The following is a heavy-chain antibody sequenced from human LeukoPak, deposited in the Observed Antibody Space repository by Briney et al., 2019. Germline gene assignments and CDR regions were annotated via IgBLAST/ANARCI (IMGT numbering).Heavy chain of an antibody. CDR1: GGTFSSYA. D-gene: IGHD5-18*01. V-gene: IGHV1-69*01. CDR3: ARDSPLDTAMVTGATNYYYYMDV. CDR2: IIPIFGTA. J-gene: IGHJ6*03. Sequence: EASVKVSCKASGGTFSSYAISWVRQAPGQGLEWMGGIIPIFGTANYAQKFQGRVTITADESTSTAYMELSSLRSEGTAVYYCARDSPLDTAMVTGATNYYYYMDVWGKGSTVTVSS.